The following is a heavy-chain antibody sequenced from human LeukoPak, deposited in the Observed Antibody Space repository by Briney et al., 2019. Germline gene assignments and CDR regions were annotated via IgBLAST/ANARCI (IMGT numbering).Heavy chain of an antibody. V-gene: IGHV4-59*12. CDR2: IYYSGST. J-gene: IGHJ5*02. D-gene: IGHD3-9*01. CDR3: ARVYYDILTGYYTSP. Sequence: SETLSLTCTVSGGSISSYYWSWIRQPPGKGLEWIGYIYYSGSTNYNPSLKSRVTISVDTSKNQFSLKLSSVTAADTAVYYCARVYYDILTGYYTSPWGQGTLVTVSS. CDR1: GGSISSYY.